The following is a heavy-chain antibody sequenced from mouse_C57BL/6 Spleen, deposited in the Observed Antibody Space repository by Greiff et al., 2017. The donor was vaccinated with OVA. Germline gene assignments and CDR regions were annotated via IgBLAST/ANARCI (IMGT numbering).Heavy chain of an antibody. CDR1: GYTFTRYW. J-gene: IGHJ4*01. Sequence: QVQLQQPGAELVKPGASVKLSCKASGYTFTRYWMHWVEQRPGQGLEWIGMIHPNSGSTNYNEKFKSKATLTVDKSSSTAYMQLSSLTSEDSAVYYCARLELRGAMDYWGQGTSVTVSS. CDR3: ARLELRGAMDY. V-gene: IGHV1-64*01. CDR2: IHPNSGST. D-gene: IGHD2-4*01.